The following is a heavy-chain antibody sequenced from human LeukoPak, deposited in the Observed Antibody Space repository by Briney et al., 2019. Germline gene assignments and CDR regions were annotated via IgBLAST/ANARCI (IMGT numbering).Heavy chain of an antibody. CDR2: IYYSGST. V-gene: IGHV4-59*01. CDR3: ARVLPRPRTKDCSGGSCHAGMDV. J-gene: IGHJ6*02. CDR1: GGSISSYY. D-gene: IGHD2-15*01. Sequence: SETLSLTCTVSGGSISSYYWSWIRQPPGKGLEWIGYIYYSGSTNYNPSLKSRVTISVDTSKNQFSLKLRSVTAADTAVYYCARVLPRPRTKDCSGGSCHAGMDVWGQGTTVTVSS.